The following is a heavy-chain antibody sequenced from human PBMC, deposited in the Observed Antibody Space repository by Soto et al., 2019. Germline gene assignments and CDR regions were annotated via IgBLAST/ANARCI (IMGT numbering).Heavy chain of an antibody. D-gene: IGHD2-15*01. J-gene: IGHJ4*02. V-gene: IGHV4-34*01. CDR3: ARFSVVVVAATTYYFDY. CDR1: GGSFSGYY. CDR2: INHSGST. Sequence: QVQLQQWGAGLLKPSETLSLTCVVYGGSFSGYYWSWNRQPPGKGLEWIGEINHSGSTNYNPSLKSRVTISVDTSKNQFSLKLSSVTAADTAVYYCARFSVVVVAATTYYFDYWGQGTLVTVSS.